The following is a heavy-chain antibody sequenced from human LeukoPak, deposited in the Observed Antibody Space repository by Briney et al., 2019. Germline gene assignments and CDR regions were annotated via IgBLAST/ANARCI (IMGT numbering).Heavy chain of an antibody. J-gene: IGHJ6*02. CDR2: IYSGGST. CDR3: ARGSGYSYGSGIYYYYGMDV. CDR1: AFTVSINY. D-gene: IGHD5-18*01. V-gene: IGHV3-66*01. Sequence: GGSLRLSCAASAFTVSINYMSWVRQAPGKGLEWVSVIYSGGSTYYADSVKGRFTISRDNSKNTLYLQMNSLRAEDTAVYYCARGSGYSYGSGIYYYYGMDVWGQGTTVTVSS.